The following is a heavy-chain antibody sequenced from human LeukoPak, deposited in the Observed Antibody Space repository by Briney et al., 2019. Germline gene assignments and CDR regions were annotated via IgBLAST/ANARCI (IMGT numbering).Heavy chain of an antibody. CDR2: IDWNGGST. V-gene: IGHV3-20*04. D-gene: IGHD1-26*01. Sequence: GGSLRLSCAASGFTFDDYGMSWVRQAPGKGLEWVSVIDWNGGSTGYADSVKGRFTISRDNSKNTLYLQMNSLRAEDTAVYYCARGVLLFDYWGQGTLVTVSS. J-gene: IGHJ4*02. CDR3: ARGVLLFDY. CDR1: GFTFDDYG.